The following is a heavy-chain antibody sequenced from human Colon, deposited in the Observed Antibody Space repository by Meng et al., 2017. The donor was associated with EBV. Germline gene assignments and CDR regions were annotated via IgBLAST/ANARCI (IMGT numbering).Heavy chain of an antibody. CDR2: INYSGNT. D-gene: IGHD6-19*01. CDR1: GGSFRGYY. Sequence: QVQLQQWGAGLLKPSEPLSLSCAVYGGSFRGYYWTWIRQPPGKGLEWVAEINYSGNTNYSPSLKSRVTISIDTSKNQFSLKLSSVTAADTAIYYCARRLAALDYWGQGTLVTVSS. V-gene: IGHV4-34*01. J-gene: IGHJ4*02. CDR3: ARRLAALDY.